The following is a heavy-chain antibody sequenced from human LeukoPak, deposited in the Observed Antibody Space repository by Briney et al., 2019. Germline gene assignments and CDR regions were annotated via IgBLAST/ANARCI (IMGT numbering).Heavy chain of an antibody. Sequence: GRSLRLSCAAPGFTFSDYYMSWIRQAPGKGLEWVSYISSSGSTIYYADSVKGRFTISRDNAKNSLYLQMNSLRAEDTAVYYCAREADIVATFGSGAFDIWGQGTMVTVSS. CDR3: AREADIVATFGSGAFDI. V-gene: IGHV3-11*01. J-gene: IGHJ3*02. D-gene: IGHD5-12*01. CDR2: ISSSGSTI. CDR1: GFTFSDYY.